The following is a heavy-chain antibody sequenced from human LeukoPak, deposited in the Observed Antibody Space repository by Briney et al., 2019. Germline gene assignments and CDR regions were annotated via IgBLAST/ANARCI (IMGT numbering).Heavy chain of an antibody. CDR3: ARVGGDYGFGFDP. CDR2: INAGNGDT. D-gene: IGHD4-17*01. Sequence: ASVKVSCKASGYTFTRYTMHWVRQAPGQRLEWMGWINAGNGDTKYSQKFQGRVTITRDTSANTAYMELSSLTSEDTAVYYCARVGGDYGFGFDPWGQGTLVTVSS. J-gene: IGHJ5*02. V-gene: IGHV1-3*01. CDR1: GYTFTRYT.